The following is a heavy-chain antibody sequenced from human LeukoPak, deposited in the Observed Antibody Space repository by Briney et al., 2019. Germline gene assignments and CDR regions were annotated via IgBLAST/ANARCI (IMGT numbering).Heavy chain of an antibody. J-gene: IGHJ2*01. CDR2: FDPEDGET. D-gene: IGHD2-2*02. CDR1: GYTLTELS. Sequence: ASVKVSCKVSGYTLTELSMHWVRQAPGKGLEWMGGFDPEDGETIYAQKFQGRVTMTEDTSTDTAYMELSSLRSEDTAVYYWATCTFASCYTGHWYFDLWGRGTLVTVSS. CDR3: ATCTFASCYTGHWYFDL. V-gene: IGHV1-24*01.